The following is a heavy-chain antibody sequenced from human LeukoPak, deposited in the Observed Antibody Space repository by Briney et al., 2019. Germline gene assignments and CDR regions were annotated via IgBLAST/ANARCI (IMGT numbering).Heavy chain of an antibody. D-gene: IGHD6-25*01. CDR1: GFTFSTYW. CDR2: IKQDGSEK. Sequence: PGGSLRLSCAASGFTFSTYWMSWVRQAPGKGLEWVANIKQDGSEKYYVDSVKGRFTISRDNAKNSLYLQMNSLRAEDTAVYYCARRAAAASVPFDYWGQGTLVTGSS. V-gene: IGHV3-7*01. J-gene: IGHJ4*02. CDR3: ARRAAAASVPFDY.